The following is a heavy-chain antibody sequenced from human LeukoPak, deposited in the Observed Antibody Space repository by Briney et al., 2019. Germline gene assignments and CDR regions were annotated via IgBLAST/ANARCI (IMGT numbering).Heavy chain of an antibody. J-gene: IGHJ4*02. CDR1: GYTFTRYG. Sequence: ASVKVSCKASGYTFTRYGISWVRQAPGQGLEWMGCISAFNDNTNYAQKLQGRVTMTTDTSTSTAYMELRSLRSDDTAVYYCARVPYCSGGSCYFRSHFDYWGQGTLVTVSS. D-gene: IGHD2-15*01. CDR3: ARVPYCSGGSCYFRSHFDY. CDR2: ISAFNDNT. V-gene: IGHV1-18*01.